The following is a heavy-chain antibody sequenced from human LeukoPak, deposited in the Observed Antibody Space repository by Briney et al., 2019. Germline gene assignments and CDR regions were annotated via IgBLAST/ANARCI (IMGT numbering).Heavy chain of an antibody. D-gene: IGHD3-9*01. CDR3: ATGLRYFDWYLSGHFDY. CDR2: INPSGGST. V-gene: IGHV1-46*01. Sequence: ASVKVSCKASGYTFTSYYMHWVRQAPGEGLEWMGIINPSGGSTSYAQKFQGRVTMTEDTSTDTAYMELSSLRSEDTAVYYCATGLRYFDWYLSGHFDYWGQGTLVTVSS. J-gene: IGHJ4*02. CDR1: GYTFTSYY.